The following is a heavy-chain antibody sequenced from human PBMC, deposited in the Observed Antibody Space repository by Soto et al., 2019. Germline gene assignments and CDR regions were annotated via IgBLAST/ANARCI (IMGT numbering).Heavy chain of an antibody. J-gene: IGHJ6*02. V-gene: IGHV1-69*04. CDR1: GGTFSSYT. D-gene: IGHD6-13*01. CDR3: ARESLGAVRQQLPQKYYYYYGMDV. Sequence: SVKVSCKASGGTFSSYTISWVRQAPGQGLEWMGRIIPILGIANYAQKFQSRVTITADKSTSTAYMELSSLRSEDTAVYYCARESLGAVRQQLPQKYYYYYGMDVWGQGTTVTVSS. CDR2: IIPILGIA.